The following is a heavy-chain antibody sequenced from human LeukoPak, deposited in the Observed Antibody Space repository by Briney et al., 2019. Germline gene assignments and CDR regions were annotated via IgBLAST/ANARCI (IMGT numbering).Heavy chain of an antibody. CDR3: AKDLGWNYLSAFDI. Sequence: GGSLRLSCAASGFTVSSNYMSWVRQAPGKGLEWVSVIYSGGSTYYADSVKGRFTISRDNSKNTLYLQMNSLRAEDTAVYYCAKDLGWNYLSAFDIWGQGTMVTVSS. V-gene: IGHV3-66*01. D-gene: IGHD1-7*01. J-gene: IGHJ3*02. CDR1: GFTVSSNY. CDR2: IYSGGST.